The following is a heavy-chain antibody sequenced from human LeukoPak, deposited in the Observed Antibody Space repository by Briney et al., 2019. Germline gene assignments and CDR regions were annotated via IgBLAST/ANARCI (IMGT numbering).Heavy chain of an antibody. CDR1: GGTFSSYA. Sequence: ASVKVSCKASGGTFSSYAISWVRQAPGQGLEWMGWISAYNGNTNYAQKLQGRVTMTTDTSTSTAYMELRSLRSDDTAVYYCARGAYYDSSGYLLYLPGYWGQGTLVTVSS. V-gene: IGHV1-18*01. J-gene: IGHJ4*02. D-gene: IGHD3-22*01. CDR3: ARGAYYDSSGYLLYLPGY. CDR2: ISAYNGNT.